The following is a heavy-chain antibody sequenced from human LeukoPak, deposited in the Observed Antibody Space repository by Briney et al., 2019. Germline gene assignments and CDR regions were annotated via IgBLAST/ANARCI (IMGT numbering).Heavy chain of an antibody. CDR3: ARGTYYDSSGYYPYYYCYYMDV. CDR2: IYYSGST. J-gene: IGHJ6*03. Sequence: SETLSLTCTVSGGSISSYYWSWIRQPPGKGLEWIGYIYYSGSTNYNPSLKSRVTISVGTSKNQFSLKLSSVTAADTAVFYCARGTYYDSSGYYPYYYCYYMDVWGKGTTVTVSS. CDR1: GGSISSYY. D-gene: IGHD3-22*01. V-gene: IGHV4-59*12.